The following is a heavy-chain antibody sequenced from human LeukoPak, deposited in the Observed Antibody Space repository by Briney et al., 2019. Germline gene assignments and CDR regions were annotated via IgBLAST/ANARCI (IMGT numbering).Heavy chain of an antibody. CDR2: ISSSSSYI. CDR1: GFTFSSYS. CDR3: ARGPSKRWLQFGTFDY. V-gene: IGHV3-21*01. J-gene: IGHJ4*02. D-gene: IGHD5-24*01. Sequence: GGSLRLSCAASGFTFSSYSMNWVRQAPGKELEWVSSISSSSSYIYYADSVKGRFTISRDNAKNSLYLQMNSLRAEDTAVYYCARGPSKRWLQFGTFDYWGQGTLVTVSS.